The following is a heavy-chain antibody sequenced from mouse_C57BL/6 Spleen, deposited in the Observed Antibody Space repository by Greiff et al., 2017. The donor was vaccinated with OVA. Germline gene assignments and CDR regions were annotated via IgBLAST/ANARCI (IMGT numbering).Heavy chain of an antibody. CDR1: GFSLTSYG. J-gene: IGHJ4*01. D-gene: IGHD2-4*01. V-gene: IGHV2-5*01. Sequence: VQVVESGPGLVQPSQSLSITCTVSGFSLTSYGVHWVRQSPGKGLEWLGVIWRGGSTDYNAAFMSRLSITKDNSKSQVFFKMNSLQADDTAIYDCAKKMNYDYDEGRSYYAMDYWGQGTSVTVSS. CDR3: AKKMNYDYDEGRSYYAMDY. CDR2: IWRGGST.